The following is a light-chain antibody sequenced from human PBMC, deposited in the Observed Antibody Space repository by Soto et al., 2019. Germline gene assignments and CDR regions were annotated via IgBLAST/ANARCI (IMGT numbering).Light chain of an antibody. CDR3: GTWDSSLSAVV. Sequence: QSVLTQPPSVSAAPGQKVTIPCSGSSSNIGNNYVSWYQQLPGTAPKLLIYDNNKRPSGIPDRFSGSKSGTSATLGITGLQTGDEADYYCGTWDSSLSAVVFGGGNKLTVL. V-gene: IGLV1-51*01. CDR1: SSNIGNNY. CDR2: DNN. J-gene: IGLJ2*01.